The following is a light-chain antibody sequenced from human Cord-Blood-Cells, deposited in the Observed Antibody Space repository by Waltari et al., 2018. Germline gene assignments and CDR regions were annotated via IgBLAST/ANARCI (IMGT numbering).Light chain of an antibody. CDR2: AAS. Sequence: DIQMTQSPSSLSASVGDRVTITCRASQSISSYLNWYQQKPGKAPKLLIYAASSLPSGVPSRFSGSGSGTDFTLTISCLQPEDFATYYCQQSYSTPITFGQGTRLEIK. CDR1: QSISSY. CDR3: QQSYSTPIT. J-gene: IGKJ5*01. V-gene: IGKV1-39*01.